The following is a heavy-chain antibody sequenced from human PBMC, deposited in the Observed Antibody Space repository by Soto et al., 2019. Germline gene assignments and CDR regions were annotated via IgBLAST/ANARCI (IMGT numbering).Heavy chain of an antibody. CDR2: IYPGDHET. V-gene: IGHV5-51*01. Sequence: GSLKISCQSSGYTFSNFWTGWVRQLPGKGLEWMGIIYPGDHETRYSPSFHGKVTISADRSINTAYLQWNSLEASDTAFYFCARSPRSSPYFDYWGQGALVTVSS. J-gene: IGHJ4*02. CDR1: GYTFSNFW. CDR3: ARSPRSSPYFDY. D-gene: IGHD6-13*01.